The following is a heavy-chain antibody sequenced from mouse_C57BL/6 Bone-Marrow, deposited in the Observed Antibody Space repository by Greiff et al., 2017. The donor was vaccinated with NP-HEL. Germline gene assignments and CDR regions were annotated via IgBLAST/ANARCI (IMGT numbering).Heavy chain of an antibody. J-gene: IGHJ1*03. Sequence: QVQLQQSGPGLVAPSQSLSITCTVSGFSLTSYAISWVRQPPGKGLEWLGVIWTGGGTNYNSALTSRLSLSKDNSKSQVFLKMNSLQTDDTARYYCARNLCGSSRYWYFDVWGTGTTVTVSS. D-gene: IGHD1-1*01. CDR3: ARNLCGSSRYWYFDV. CDR1: GFSLTSYA. CDR2: IWTGGGT. V-gene: IGHV2-9-1*01.